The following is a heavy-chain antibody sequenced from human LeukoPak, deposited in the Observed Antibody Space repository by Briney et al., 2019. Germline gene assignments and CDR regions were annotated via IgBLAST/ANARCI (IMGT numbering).Heavy chain of an antibody. Sequence: SETLSLTCAVYGGSFSGYYWSWIRQPPGKGLEWIGEINHSGSTNYNPSLKSRVTISVDTSKNQFSLKLSPVTAADTAVYYCADDDYVWGSYRRLDYWGQGTLVTVSS. CDR3: ADDDYVWGSYRRLDY. CDR2: INHSGST. D-gene: IGHD3-16*02. J-gene: IGHJ4*02. CDR1: GGSFSGYY. V-gene: IGHV4-34*01.